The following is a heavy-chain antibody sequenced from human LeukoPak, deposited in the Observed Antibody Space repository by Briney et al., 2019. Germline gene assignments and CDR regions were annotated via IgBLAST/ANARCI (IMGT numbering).Heavy chain of an antibody. CDR3: VRETEGS. D-gene: IGHD1-14*01. CDR2: ISESDRYM. V-gene: IGHV3-21*01. CDR1: GFPFSTYS. J-gene: IGHJ5*02. Sequence: GGSLRLSCAASGFPFSTYSMNWVRQAPGKGLEWVSSISESDRYMNYADSVKGRFTISRDNAKNSLFLQMKSLRAEDTVVNYCVRETEGSWGQGALVTVSS.